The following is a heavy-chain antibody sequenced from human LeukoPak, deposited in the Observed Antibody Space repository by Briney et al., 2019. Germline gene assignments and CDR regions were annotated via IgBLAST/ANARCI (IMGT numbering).Heavy chain of an antibody. CDR2: IYTSGSS. D-gene: IGHD6-13*01. Sequence: SETLSLTCTVSGGSISSYYWSWIRQPAGKGLEWIRRIYTSGSSNYNPSLKSRVTMSGDTSKNQFSLKLSSVIAADTAVYYCARDWKRSSSSWMAPFDPWGQGTLVTVSS. CDR1: GGSISSYY. CDR3: ARDWKRSSSSWMAPFDP. J-gene: IGHJ5*02. V-gene: IGHV4-4*07.